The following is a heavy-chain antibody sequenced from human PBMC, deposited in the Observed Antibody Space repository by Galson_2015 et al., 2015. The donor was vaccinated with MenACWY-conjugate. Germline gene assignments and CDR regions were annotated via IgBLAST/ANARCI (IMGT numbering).Heavy chain of an antibody. J-gene: IGHJ4*02. Sequence: SLRLSCAASGFTFSTYSMNWVRQAPGKGLEWVSYISSSSSTIYYADSVKGRLTISRDNAKNSLYLQMNTLRDEDTAVYYCARVPGYSYGYYDWWGQGTLVTVSS. CDR1: GFTFSTYS. CDR2: ISSSSSTI. V-gene: IGHV3-48*02. CDR3: ARVPGYSYGYYDW. D-gene: IGHD5-18*01.